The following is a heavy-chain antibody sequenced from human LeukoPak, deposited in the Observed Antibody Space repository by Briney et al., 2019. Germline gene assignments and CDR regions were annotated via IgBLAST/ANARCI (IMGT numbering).Heavy chain of an antibody. Sequence: PGGSLRLSCAASGFTFSSYAMHWVRQAPGKGLEYVSAISSNGGSTYYANSVKGRFTISRDNSKNTLYLQMGSLRAEDMAVYYCARVNRREEWDWYNWFDPWGQGTLVTVSS. CDR2: ISSNGGST. V-gene: IGHV3-64*01. CDR1: GFTFSSYA. CDR3: ARVNRREEWDWYNWFDP. D-gene: IGHD3/OR15-3a*01. J-gene: IGHJ5*02.